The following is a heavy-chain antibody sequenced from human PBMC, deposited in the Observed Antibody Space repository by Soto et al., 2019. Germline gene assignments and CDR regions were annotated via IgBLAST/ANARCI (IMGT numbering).Heavy chain of an antibody. CDR1: GYSFTSYW. V-gene: IGHV5-51*01. CDR2: IYPGDSDT. D-gene: IGHD6-19*01. J-gene: IGHJ4*02. CDR3: VRDGSTGWHFDS. Sequence: GESLKISCKGSGYSFTSYWIGWVRQMPGKGLEYMGIIYPGDSDTRYSPSFQGQVTISADKSISTAYLQMNSLRAEDTAVYYCVRDGSTGWHFDSWGQGTLVTVSS.